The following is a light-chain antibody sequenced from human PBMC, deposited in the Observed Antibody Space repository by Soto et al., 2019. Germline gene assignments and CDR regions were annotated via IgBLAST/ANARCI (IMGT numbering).Light chain of an antibody. J-gene: IGKJ1*01. CDR2: GAS. V-gene: IGKV3-20*01. CDR3: QQYVNLPRA. Sequence: VVWTHSPAPLSLSPGEKATLSCRASKRIGNNKLAWYQQKPGQAPRLLIYGASSRATGIPDRFSGSGSGTDFTLTISRLEPEDFAVYYCQQYVNLPRAFGQGTKVEAK. CDR1: KRIGNNK.